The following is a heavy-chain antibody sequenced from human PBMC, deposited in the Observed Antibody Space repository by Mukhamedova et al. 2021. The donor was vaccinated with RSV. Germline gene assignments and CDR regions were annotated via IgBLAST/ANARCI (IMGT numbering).Heavy chain of an antibody. CDR2: IRSKAYGGTT. Sequence: AMSWVRQAPGKGLEWVGFIRSKAYGGTTEHAASVKGRFTISRDDSKSIAYLQMNSLKTEDTAVYYCTGYCSSTSCPIDAFDIWGQG. J-gene: IGHJ3*02. CDR3: TGYCSSTSCPIDAFDI. CDR1: A. D-gene: IGHD2-2*01. V-gene: IGHV3-49*04.